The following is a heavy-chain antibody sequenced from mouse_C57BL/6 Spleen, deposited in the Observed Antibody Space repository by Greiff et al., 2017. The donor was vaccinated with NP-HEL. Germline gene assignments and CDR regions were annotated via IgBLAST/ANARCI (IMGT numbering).Heavy chain of an antibody. Sequence: EVQLQQSGPELVKPGASVKMSCKASGYTFTDYNMHWVKQSHGKSLEWIGYINPNNGGTSYNQKFKGKATLTVNKSSSTAYMELRSLTSEDSAVYYCASLYYYGSSSDYWGQGTTLTVSS. CDR1: GYTFTDYN. D-gene: IGHD1-1*01. J-gene: IGHJ2*01. V-gene: IGHV1-22*01. CDR3: ASLYYYGSSSDY. CDR2: INPNNGGT.